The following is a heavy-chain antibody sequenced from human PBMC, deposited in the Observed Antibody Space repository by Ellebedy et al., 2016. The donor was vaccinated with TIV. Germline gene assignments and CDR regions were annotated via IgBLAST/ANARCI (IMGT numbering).Heavy chain of an antibody. V-gene: IGHV3-23*01. Sequence: GESLKISXAASGFTFSSYAMSWVRQAPGKGLEWVSAISGSGGSTYYADSVKGRFTISRDNSKNTLYLQMNSLRAEDTAVYYCAKDRNYGDYYHDAFDIWGQGTMVTVSS. CDR3: AKDRNYGDYYHDAFDI. J-gene: IGHJ3*02. CDR2: ISGSGGST. CDR1: GFTFSSYA. D-gene: IGHD4-17*01.